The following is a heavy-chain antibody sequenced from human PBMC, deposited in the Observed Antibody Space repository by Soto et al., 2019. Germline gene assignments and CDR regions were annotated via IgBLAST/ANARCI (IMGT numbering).Heavy chain of an antibody. J-gene: IGHJ4*02. CDR2: INAGNGNT. V-gene: IGHV1-3*01. D-gene: IGHD3-3*01. CDR1: GYTFTSYA. CDR3: ASDKGTIFGVVIGTYYFDY. Sequence: QVQLVQSGAEVKKPGASVKVSCKASGYTFTSYAMHWVRQAPGQRLEWMGWINAGNGNTKYSQKFQGRVTITRDTSASTAYMELSSLRSEDTAVYYCASDKGTIFGVVIGTYYFDYWGQGTLVTVSS.